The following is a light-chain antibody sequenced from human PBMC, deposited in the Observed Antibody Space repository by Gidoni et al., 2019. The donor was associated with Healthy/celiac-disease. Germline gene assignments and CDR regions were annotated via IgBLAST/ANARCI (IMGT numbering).Light chain of an antibody. CDR1: QSVSSY. CDR2: DAS. CDR3: QQRSNWPPIT. V-gene: IGKV3-11*01. J-gene: IGKJ5*01. Sequence: EIVLTQSPATLSLSPGERATLSCRASQSVSSYLAWYQQKPVQAPRLLIYDASNRATGIPARFSGSGSGTDFTLTISSLEPEDFAVYYCQQRSNWPPITFXQXTRLEIK.